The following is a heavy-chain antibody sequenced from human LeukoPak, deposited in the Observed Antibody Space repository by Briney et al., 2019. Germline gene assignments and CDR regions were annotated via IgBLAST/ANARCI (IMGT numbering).Heavy chain of an antibody. CDR1: GFTVSSNY. CDR2: IYSGGST. D-gene: IGHD5-18*01. Sequence: HPGGSLRLSCAASGFTVSSNYMSWVRQAPGKGLEWVSVIYSGGSTYYADSVKGRFTISRDNSKNTLYLQMNSLRAEDTAVYYCASNVYSYGPGTLSLGSYWGQGTLVTVSS. J-gene: IGHJ4*02. CDR3: ASNVYSYGPGTLSLGSY. V-gene: IGHV3-53*01.